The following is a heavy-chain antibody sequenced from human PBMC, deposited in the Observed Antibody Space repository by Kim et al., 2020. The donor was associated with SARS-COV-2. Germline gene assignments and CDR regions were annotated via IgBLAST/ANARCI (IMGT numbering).Heavy chain of an antibody. V-gene: IGHV1-46*01. CDR2: INPSGGST. CDR3: AEVLLGGYYSGMAV. J-gene: IGHJ6*02. Sequence: ASVKVSCKASGYTFTSYYMHWVRQAPGQGLEWMGIINPSGGSTSYAQKFQGRVTITRDTSTRAVYMELSSLRSEDTAVYCCAEVLLGGYYSGMAVWGQGT. D-gene: IGHD2-15*01. CDR1: GYTFTSYY.